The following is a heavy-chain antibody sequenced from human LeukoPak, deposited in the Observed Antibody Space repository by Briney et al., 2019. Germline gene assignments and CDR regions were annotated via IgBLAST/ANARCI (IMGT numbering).Heavy chain of an antibody. CDR3: ARHGNWDPFDY. V-gene: IGHV4-39*01. CDR2: IYYSGST. J-gene: IGHJ4*02. D-gene: IGHD7-27*01. Sequence: SETLSLTCTVSGDSINSSDYYWAWNRQPPGEGLEWIGTIYYSGSTYYKSSLKSRITISVDSSKNQFSLKMISVTAADTGVYYCARHGNWDPFDYWGQGALVTVSS. CDR1: GDSINSSDYY.